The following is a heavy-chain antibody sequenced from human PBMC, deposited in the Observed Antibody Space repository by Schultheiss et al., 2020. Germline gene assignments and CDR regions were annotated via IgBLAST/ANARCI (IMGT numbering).Heavy chain of an antibody. Sequence: SETLSLTCAVYGGSFSGYYWSWIRQPPGKGLEWIGEINHSGSTNYNPSLKSRVTISVDTSKNQFSLKLSSVTAADTAVYYCASQGYSSGWYEFDYWGQGNLGTVSS. CDR1: GGSFSGYY. D-gene: IGHD6-19*01. CDR2: INHSGST. V-gene: IGHV4-34*01. J-gene: IGHJ4*02. CDR3: ASQGYSSGWYEFDY.